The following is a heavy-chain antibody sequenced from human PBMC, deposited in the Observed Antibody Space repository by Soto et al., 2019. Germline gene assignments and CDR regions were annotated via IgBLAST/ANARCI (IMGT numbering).Heavy chain of an antibody. V-gene: IGHV3-23*01. CDR1: GFTFSSYV. CDR2: ISGSGGST. CDR3: AKGPRAPPPHDYGMDV. Sequence: EVQLLESGGGLVQPGGSLRVSCVASGFTFSSYVMNWVRQAPGKGLYWVSGISGSGGSTYYADSVKGRFTISRDNSKNTLYLQMNSLRVEDTAVEDGAKGPRAPPPHDYGMDVWGQGTTVTVSS. J-gene: IGHJ6*02.